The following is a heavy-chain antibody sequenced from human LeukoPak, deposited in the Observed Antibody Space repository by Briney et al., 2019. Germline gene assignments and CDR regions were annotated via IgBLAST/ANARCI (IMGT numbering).Heavy chain of an antibody. V-gene: IGHV1-18*01. CDR2: MSTSNGNT. CDR3: ARVGWVVVTATRAEYFQH. J-gene: IGHJ1*01. D-gene: IGHD2-21*02. Sequence: ASVKVSCKASGYTFSSYAISWVRQAPGQGLEWMGWMSTSNGNTNYAQKLQGRVTMTTDTSTSTAYMELRSLRSDDTAVYYCARVGWVVVTATRAEYFQHWGQGTLVTVSS. CDR1: GYTFSSYA.